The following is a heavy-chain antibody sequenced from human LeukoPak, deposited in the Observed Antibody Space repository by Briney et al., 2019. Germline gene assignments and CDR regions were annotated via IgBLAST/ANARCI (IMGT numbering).Heavy chain of an antibody. D-gene: IGHD2-2*01. J-gene: IGHJ5*02. CDR2: IYHSGST. V-gene: IGHV4-38-2*02. CDR3: ARRVVIVVVPAAIRGGWFDP. CDR1: GYSISSGYY. Sequence: PSETLSLTCTVSGYSISSGYYWGWIRQPPGKGLEWIGSIYHSGSTYYNPSLKSRVTISVDTSKNQFSLKLSSVTAADTAVYYCARRVVIVVVPAAIRGGWFDPWGQGTLVTVSS.